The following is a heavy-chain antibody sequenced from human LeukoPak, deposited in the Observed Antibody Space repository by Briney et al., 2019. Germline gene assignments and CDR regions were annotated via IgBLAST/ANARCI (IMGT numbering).Heavy chain of an antibody. CDR1: GFTFSSYA. J-gene: IGHJ4*02. V-gene: IGHV3-23*01. CDR3: AKDRERNGMVRGVVDY. CDR2: ISGSGGST. D-gene: IGHD3-10*01. Sequence: GGSLRLSCAASGFTFSSYAMSWVRQAPGKGLEWVSAISGSGGSTYYADSVKGRFTISRDNSKNTLYLQMNSLRAEDTAVYYCAKDRERNGMVRGVVDYWGQGTLVTVSS.